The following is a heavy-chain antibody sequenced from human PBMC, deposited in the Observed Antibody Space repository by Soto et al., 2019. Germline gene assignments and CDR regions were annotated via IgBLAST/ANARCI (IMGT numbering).Heavy chain of an antibody. CDR1: GFTFSSYG. J-gene: IGHJ6*03. CDR2: ISYDGSNK. CDR3: AKDGDVVVPAASDYYYYYMDV. D-gene: IGHD2-2*01. V-gene: IGHV3-30*18. Sequence: PGGSLRLSCAASGFTFSSYGMHRVRQAPGKGLGWVAVISYDGSNKYYADSVKGRFTISRDNSKNTLYLQMNSLRAEDTAVYYCAKDGDVVVPAASDYYYYYMDVWGKGTTVTVSS.